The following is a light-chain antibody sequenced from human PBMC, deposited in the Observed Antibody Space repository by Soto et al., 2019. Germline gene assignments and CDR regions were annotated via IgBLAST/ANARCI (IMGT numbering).Light chain of an antibody. CDR2: RNN. CDR1: SPNIGSNY. J-gene: IGLJ1*01. V-gene: IGLV1-47*01. Sequence: QSVLTQPPSASGTPGQRVTISCSGSSPNIGSNYVYWYQQLPGTAPKLLIYRNNQRPSGVPDRFSGSKSGTSASLAISGLRSEDEADYYCAAWDDSLSGPLYVFGTGTKLTVL. CDR3: AAWDDSLSGPLYV.